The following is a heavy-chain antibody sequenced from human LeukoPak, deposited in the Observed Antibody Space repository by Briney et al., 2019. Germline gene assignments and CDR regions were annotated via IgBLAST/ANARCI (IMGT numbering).Heavy chain of an antibody. V-gene: IGHV4-39*07. CDR3: ARDRWGSSWYYNWFDP. D-gene: IGHD6-13*01. CDR2: IYYSGSS. J-gene: IGHJ5*02. Sequence: PSETLSPTCTVSGGSISSRSYYWGWIRQPPGKGLEWIGSIYYSGSSYNNPSLKSRVTISVDTSKNQFSLKLSSVTAADTAVYYCARDRWGSSWYYNWFDPWGQGTLVTVSS. CDR1: GGSISSRSYY.